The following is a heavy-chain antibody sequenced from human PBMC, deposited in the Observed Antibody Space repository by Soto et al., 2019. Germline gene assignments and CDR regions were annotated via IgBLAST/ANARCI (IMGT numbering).Heavy chain of an antibody. D-gene: IGHD1-1*01. J-gene: IGHJ3*02. V-gene: IGHV4-34*01. CDR3: ARVERGTATTVVDAFDI. Sequence: QVQLQQWGAGLLKPSETLSLTCAVYGGFVTSGSYYWSWIRQPPGKGLEWIGEMSHSGGTRFNPSLNSRVTISVDTSKNQFTLKMSSVTAADTALYYCARVERGTATTVVDAFDIWGPGTMVTVSS. CDR1: GGFVTSGSYY. CDR2: MSHSGGT.